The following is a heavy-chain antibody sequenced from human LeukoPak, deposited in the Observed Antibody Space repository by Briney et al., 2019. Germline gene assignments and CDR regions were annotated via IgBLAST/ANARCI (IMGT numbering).Heavy chain of an antibody. V-gene: IGHV1-18*01. CDR2: ISAYNGNT. CDR1: RYTFTSYG. Sequence: ASVKVSCKPSRYTFTSYGISWVRQAPGQGLEWMGWISAYNGNTNYAQKLQGRVTMTTDTSTSTAYMQLGSLRSEHTAVYYCASDRRSSSYNWFDPWGQGTLVTVSS. CDR3: ASDRRSSSYNWFDP. D-gene: IGHD6-13*01. J-gene: IGHJ5*02.